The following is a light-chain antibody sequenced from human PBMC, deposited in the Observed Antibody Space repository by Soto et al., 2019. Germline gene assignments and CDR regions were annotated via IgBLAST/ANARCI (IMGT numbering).Light chain of an antibody. J-gene: IGLJ1*01. CDR1: SSDVGGYNS. CDR3: SSYTSSSTSV. V-gene: IGLV2-14*01. CDR2: DVS. Sequence: QTVLAQPASLSGSPGPSITISCTGTSSDVGGYNSVSWYQQHPGKAPKLMIYDVSNRPSGVSNRFSGSKSGNTASLTISGLQAEDEADYYCSSYTSSSTSVFGTGTKVTVL.